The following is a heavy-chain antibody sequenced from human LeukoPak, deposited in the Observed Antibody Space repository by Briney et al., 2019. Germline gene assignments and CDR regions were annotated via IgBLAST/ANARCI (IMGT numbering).Heavy chain of an antibody. CDR3: TTHYYYDSSGYYYNRDY. Sequence: GGSLRPSCAASGFTFSNAWMSWVRQAPGKGLEWVGRIKSKTDGGTTDYAAPVKGRFTISRDDSKNTLYLQMNSLKTEDTAVYYCTTHYYYDSSGYYYNRDYWGQGTLVTVSS. V-gene: IGHV3-15*01. CDR2: IKSKTDGGTT. D-gene: IGHD3-22*01. J-gene: IGHJ4*02. CDR1: GFTFSNAW.